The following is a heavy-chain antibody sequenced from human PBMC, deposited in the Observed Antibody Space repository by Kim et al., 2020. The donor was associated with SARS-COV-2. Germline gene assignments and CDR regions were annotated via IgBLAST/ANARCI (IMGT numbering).Heavy chain of an antibody. V-gene: IGHV3-48*03. CDR1: GFTFSSYE. CDR3: ARALPLRVAGPIYYYYGMDV. D-gene: IGHD6-19*01. J-gene: IGHJ6*02. Sequence: GGSLRLSCAASGFTFSSYEMNWVRQAPGKGLEWVSYISSSGSTIYYADSVKGRFTISRDNAKNSLYLQMNSLRAEDTAVYYCARALPLRVAGPIYYYYGMDVWGQGTTVTVSS. CDR2: ISSSGSTI.